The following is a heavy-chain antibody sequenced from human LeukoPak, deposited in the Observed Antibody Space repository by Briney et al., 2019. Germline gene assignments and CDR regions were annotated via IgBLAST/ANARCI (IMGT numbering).Heavy chain of an antibody. Sequence: PSETLSLTCTVSGGSIRSYYWSWIRQPPGKGPEWIGYIYYSGSINYNPSLKSRVTISVDTSKNQLSLKVSSVTAADTAVYYCARHTKLGGDFDYWGQGTLVTVSS. CDR2: IYYSGSI. CDR1: GGSIRSYY. J-gene: IGHJ4*02. V-gene: IGHV4-59*08. CDR3: ARHTKLGGDFDY. D-gene: IGHD3-3*01.